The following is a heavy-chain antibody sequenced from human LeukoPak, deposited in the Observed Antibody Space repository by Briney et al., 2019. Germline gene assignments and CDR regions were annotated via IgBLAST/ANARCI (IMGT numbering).Heavy chain of an antibody. CDR2: ISSSSSYK. CDR3: ARNPDYDFWSGYSGYFDY. V-gene: IGHV3-21*01. J-gene: IGHJ4*02. CDR1: GFTFSSYS. Sequence: PGGSLRLSCAASGFTFSSYSMNWVRQAPGKGLELASSISSSSSYKYYADSVKGRFTISRDNAKNSLYLQMNSLRAEDTAVYYCARNPDYDFWSGYSGYFDYWGQGTLVTVSS. D-gene: IGHD3-3*01.